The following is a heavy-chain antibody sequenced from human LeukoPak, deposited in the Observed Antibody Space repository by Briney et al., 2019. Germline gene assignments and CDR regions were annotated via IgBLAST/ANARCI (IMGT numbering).Heavy chain of an antibody. CDR3: ARLRSPGDFDY. CDR2: MSYSGST. Sequence: SETLSLTCTVSGGSMSDYYGSWIRQPPGKALEWIGYMSYSGSTTYSPSLKSRVTISVDMSKNQLYLQLNSVTAADTAVYYCARLRSPGDFDYWGQGTLVTVSS. V-gene: IGHV4-59*01. J-gene: IGHJ4*02. CDR1: GGSMSDYY. D-gene: IGHD1-26*01.